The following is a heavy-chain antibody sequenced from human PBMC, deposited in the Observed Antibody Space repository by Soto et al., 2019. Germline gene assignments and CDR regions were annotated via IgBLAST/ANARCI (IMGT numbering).Heavy chain of an antibody. CDR1: GDSVSNKGAT. CDR3: ARDPPDFNSGLDY. CDR2: TYYRSKWNY. Sequence: SQTLSLTCAISGDSVSNKGATWNWVRLSPSRGLEWLGRTYYRSKWNYDYAISVKSRISINPDTSKNQFSLQLNSVTPEDTAVYYCARDPPDFNSGLDYWGQGTVGTVSS. V-gene: IGHV6-1*01. D-gene: IGHD1-26*01. J-gene: IGHJ4*02.